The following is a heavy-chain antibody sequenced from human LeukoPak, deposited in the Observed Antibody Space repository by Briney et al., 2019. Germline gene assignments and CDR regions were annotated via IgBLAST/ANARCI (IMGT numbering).Heavy chain of an antibody. CDR3: ARHSYDSSGSLSCGMDV. Sequence: GESLKISCKASGYTFTNYWIGWVRQLPGKGLEWVGIIYPGDSDTRYSPSFQGQVTISADKSISTAYLQWSSLKASDTAMYYCARHSYDSSGSLSCGMDVWGQGTTVTVSS. CDR2: IYPGDSDT. CDR1: GYTFTNYW. V-gene: IGHV5-51*01. D-gene: IGHD3-22*01. J-gene: IGHJ6*02.